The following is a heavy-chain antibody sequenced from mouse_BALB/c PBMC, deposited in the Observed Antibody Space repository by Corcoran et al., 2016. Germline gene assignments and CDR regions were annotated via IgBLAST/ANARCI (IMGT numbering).Heavy chain of an antibody. CDR2: IWWDDNK. CDR1: GFSLSTSGMG. V-gene: IGHV8-5*01. J-gene: IGHJ4*01. CDR3: VRRGYYYGSAYDALDY. D-gene: IGHD1-1*01. Sequence: QVTLKESGPGILQPSQTLSLTCSFSGFSLSTSGMGVVWIRQPSGEGLEWLADIWWDDNKYYNSFLKSRLTISKDTSSNQVFLKFTSVDTVDTATYYCVRRGYYYGSAYDALDYRGQGTSVTVSS.